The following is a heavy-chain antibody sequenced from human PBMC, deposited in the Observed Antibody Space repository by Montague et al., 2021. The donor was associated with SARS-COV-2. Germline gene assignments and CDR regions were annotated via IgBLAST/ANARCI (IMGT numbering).Heavy chain of an antibody. CDR2: IYSGGST. J-gene: IGHJ6*02. Sequence: SLRLSCAASGFTVSSNYMSWVRQAPGKGLEWVSVIYSGGSTYYADSVXGRFTISRDNSKNTLYLQMNSLRAEDTAVYYCARGGHSSSWYYYHGMDVWGQGTTVTVSS. V-gene: IGHV3-53*01. CDR1: GFTVSSNY. CDR3: ARGGHSSSWYYYHGMDV. D-gene: IGHD6-13*01.